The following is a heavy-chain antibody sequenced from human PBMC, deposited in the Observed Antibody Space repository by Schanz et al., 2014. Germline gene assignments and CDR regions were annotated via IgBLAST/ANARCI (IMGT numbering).Heavy chain of an antibody. CDR3: VSGYTSGF. CDR1: RFTFSNYW. Sequence: DVQLVESGGGLVQPGGSLRLACAASRFTFSNYWVGWVRQAPGKGLESVASINNDGSQKFYVDSVKGRFAVSRDNPKNSVYLQMNCLRVEDTAVYYCVSGYTSGFWGQGTLVTVSS. J-gene: IGHJ4*02. D-gene: IGHD6-25*01. CDR2: INNDGSQK. V-gene: IGHV3-7*01.